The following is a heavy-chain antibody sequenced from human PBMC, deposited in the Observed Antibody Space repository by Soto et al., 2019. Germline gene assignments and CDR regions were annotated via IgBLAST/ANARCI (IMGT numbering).Heavy chain of an antibody. V-gene: IGHV4-39*01. J-gene: IGHJ5*01. CDR1: GGSISSNNYY. CDR3: ARSPGGLGEYYFDS. Sequence: PSETLSLTCSVSGGSISSNNYYWGWIRQPPGKGPEWIGNIYYTGTTYYSPSLRSRITIPVDTSKNPFSLRLSSVPATDTAVYYCARSPGGLGEYYFDSWGQGTLVTVSS. D-gene: IGHD3-16*01. CDR2: IYYTGTT.